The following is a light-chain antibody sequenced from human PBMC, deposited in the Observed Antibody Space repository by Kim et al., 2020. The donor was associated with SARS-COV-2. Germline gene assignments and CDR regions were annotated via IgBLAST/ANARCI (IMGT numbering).Light chain of an antibody. Sequence: GKTVTSSCTRSSGSSASNYVQWYQQRPGRAPTTVIYEDNQRPSGVPDRFSGSIDSSSNSASLTISGLKTEDEADYYCQSYDSSNWVFGGGTKLTVL. J-gene: IGLJ3*02. CDR2: EDN. CDR3: QSYDSSNWV. CDR1: SGSSASNY. V-gene: IGLV6-57*03.